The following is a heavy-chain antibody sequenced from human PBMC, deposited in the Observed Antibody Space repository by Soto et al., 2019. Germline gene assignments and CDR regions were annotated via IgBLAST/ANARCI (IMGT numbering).Heavy chain of an antibody. CDR2: IIPIFGTA. CDR1: GGTFSSYA. Sequence: SVKVSCKASGGTFSSYAISWVRQAPGQGLEWMGGIIPIFGTANYAQKFQGRVTITADESTSTAYMELSSLRSEDTAVYYCARTSGVTPAEDYYNGMDVWGQGTPVTVSS. V-gene: IGHV1-69*13. D-gene: IGHD3-10*01. J-gene: IGHJ6*02. CDR3: ARTSGVTPAEDYYNGMDV.